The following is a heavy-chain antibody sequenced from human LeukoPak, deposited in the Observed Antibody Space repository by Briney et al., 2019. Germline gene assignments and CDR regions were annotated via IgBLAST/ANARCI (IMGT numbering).Heavy chain of an antibody. CDR2: INPNGGST. V-gene: IGHV1-46*01. Sequence: ASVKVSCKASGHTVTNFHMHWVRQAPGKGPEWMAIINPNGGSTRYAEKFQGRVTVTRDTSTSTVYMELSSLRSEDTAVYYCARGQGSTAPYDSSGNYYVPYYYYYYYMDVWGKGTTVTVSS. D-gene: IGHD3-22*01. CDR3: ARGQGSTAPYDSSGNYYVPYYYYYYYMDV. CDR1: GHTVTNFH. J-gene: IGHJ6*03.